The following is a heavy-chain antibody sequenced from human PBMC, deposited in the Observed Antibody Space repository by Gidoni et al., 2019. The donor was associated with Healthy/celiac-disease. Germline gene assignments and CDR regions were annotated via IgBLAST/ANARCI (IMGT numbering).Heavy chain of an antibody. D-gene: IGHD3-3*01. CDR2: ISGSGGRT. V-gene: IGHV3-23*01. Sequence: VQLLESGGGLVQPGGSLSLSSAPSGFTFSSYAMSWVRQAPGTGLEWVSAISGSGGRTYYADSVKGRLTISRENYKNKLYQQMNSLRAEDTAVYYCAKAGPRTIFGVVQPVGDYYGMDVWGQGTTVNVSS. CDR3: AKAGPRTIFGVVQPVGDYYGMDV. CDR1: GFTFSSYA. J-gene: IGHJ6*02.